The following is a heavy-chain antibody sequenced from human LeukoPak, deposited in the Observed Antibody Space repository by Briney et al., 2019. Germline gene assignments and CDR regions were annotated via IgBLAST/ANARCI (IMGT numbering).Heavy chain of an antibody. Sequence: GGSLRLSCAASGFTFSSYWMSWVRQAPGKGLEWVANIKQDGSEKYYVDSVKGRFTISRDNAKDSLYLQMNSLRAEDTAVYYCARGPGFARYPPPYYFDYWGQGTLVTVSS. CDR3: ARGPGFARYPPPYYFDY. CDR1: GFTFSSYW. D-gene: IGHD3-9*01. J-gene: IGHJ4*02. CDR2: IKQDGSEK. V-gene: IGHV3-7*01.